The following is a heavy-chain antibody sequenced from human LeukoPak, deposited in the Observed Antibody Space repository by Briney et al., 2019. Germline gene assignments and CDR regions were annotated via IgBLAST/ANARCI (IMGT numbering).Heavy chain of an antibody. CDR2: ISYDGSNK. CDR3: ARGYDFWSAGDY. J-gene: IGHJ4*02. Sequence: GGSLRLSCAASGFTFSSYAMHWVRQAPGKGLEWVAVISYDGSNKYYADSVKGRFTISRDNSKNTLYLQMNSLRSDDTAVYYCARGYDFWSAGDYWGQGTLVTVSS. D-gene: IGHD3-3*01. V-gene: IGHV3-30-3*01. CDR1: GFTFSSYA.